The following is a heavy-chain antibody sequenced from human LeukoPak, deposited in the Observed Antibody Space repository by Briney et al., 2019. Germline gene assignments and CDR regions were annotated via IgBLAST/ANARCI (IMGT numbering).Heavy chain of an antibody. CDR2: ISGSGGST. V-gene: IGHV3-23*01. D-gene: IGHD3-22*01. CDR3: AASITMIVVVASVPFQH. Sequence: PGGSLRLSCAASGFTFSSYAMSWVRQAPGKGLEWVSAISGSGGSTYYADSVKGRFTISRDNSKNTLYLQMNSLRAEDTAVYYCAASITMIVVVASVPFQHWGQGTLVTVSS. J-gene: IGHJ1*01. CDR1: GFTFSSYA.